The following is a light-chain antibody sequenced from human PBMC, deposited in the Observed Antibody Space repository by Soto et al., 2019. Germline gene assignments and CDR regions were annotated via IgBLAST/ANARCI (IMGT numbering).Light chain of an antibody. CDR2: GAS. CDR1: QGISTW. CDR3: QQANSFPIT. Sequence: EIQMTQSPSSLSASVGDRVTITCRASQGISTWLAWYQQKAGKAPNLLIYGASNLHSGVPSRFSGSGSGTNFTLTIISLQPEDFATYYCQQANSFPITFGQGTRLEIK. J-gene: IGKJ5*01. V-gene: IGKV1-12*01.